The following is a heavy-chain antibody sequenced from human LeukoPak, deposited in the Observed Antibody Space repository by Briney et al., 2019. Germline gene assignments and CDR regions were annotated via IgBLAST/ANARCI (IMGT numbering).Heavy chain of an antibody. V-gene: IGHV3-74*01. CDR2: INSDGSGT. D-gene: IGHD3-22*01. CDR3: ARVAYYYDSSGYYNFDY. CDR1: GFTFSSYW. J-gene: IGHJ4*02. Sequence: GGSLRLSCAASGFTFSSYWMHWVRQAPGKGLVWVSRINSDGSGTSYADSVKGRFTISRDNAKNTLYLQMNSLRAEDTAVYYCARVAYYYDSSGYYNFDYWGQGTLVTVSS.